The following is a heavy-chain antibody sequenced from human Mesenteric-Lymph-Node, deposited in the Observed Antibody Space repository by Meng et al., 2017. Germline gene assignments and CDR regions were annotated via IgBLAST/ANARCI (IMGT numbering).Heavy chain of an antibody. J-gene: IGHJ4*02. CDR2: IYHSGST. Sequence: VPVPEPRPGLVTPCGTLALTSAAYGGSISSSNWWSWVRQPPGKGLEWIGEIYHSGSTNYNPSLKSRVTISVDKSKNQFSLKLSSVTAADTAVYYCLKIAAAGTVDYWGQGTLVTVSS. CDR3: LKIAAAGTVDY. V-gene: IGHV4-4*02. CDR1: GGSISSSNW. D-gene: IGHD6-13*01.